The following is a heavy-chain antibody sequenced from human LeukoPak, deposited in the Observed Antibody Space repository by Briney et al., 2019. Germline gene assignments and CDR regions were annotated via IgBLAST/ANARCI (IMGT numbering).Heavy chain of an antibody. V-gene: IGHV3-15*05. CDR3: TTVGVATSGFFGP. CDR2: IKNKPDGGTT. Sequence: GGSLRLSCASSGFPFRNAWMTWVGQAPGKGLEWVGRIKNKPDGGTTDYAAPVKGRFTISRDDSINTLYLQMNSLKTEDTAFYYCTTVGVATSGFFGPWGQGTLVTVSS. CDR1: GFPFRNAW. J-gene: IGHJ5*02. D-gene: IGHD5-12*01.